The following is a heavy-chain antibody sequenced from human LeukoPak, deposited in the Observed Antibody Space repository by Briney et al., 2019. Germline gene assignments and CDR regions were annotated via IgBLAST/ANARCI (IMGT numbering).Heavy chain of an antibody. D-gene: IGHD3-3*01. CDR2: INHSGST. Sequence: SETLSLTCAVYGGSFSGYYWSWIRQPPGKGLEWIGEINHSGSTNYNPSLTSRVTISVDTSKNQFSLKLSSVTAADTAVYYCARRRPFDDFWSGYYNFGFDYWGQGTLVTVSS. CDR1: GGSFSGYY. V-gene: IGHV4-34*01. J-gene: IGHJ4*02. CDR3: ARRRPFDDFWSGYYNFGFDY.